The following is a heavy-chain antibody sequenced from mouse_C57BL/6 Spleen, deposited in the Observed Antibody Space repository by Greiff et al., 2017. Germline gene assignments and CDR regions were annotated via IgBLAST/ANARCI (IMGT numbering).Heavy chain of an antibody. CDR3: AKGDGFEVTDYWYFDV. V-gene: IGHV2-3*01. D-gene: IGHD2-2*01. CDR1: GFSLTSYG. Sequence: VKLMESGPGLVAPSQSLSITCTVSGFSLTSYGVSWVRQPPGKGLEWLGVIWGDGSTNYHSALISRLSISKDNSKSQVFLKLNSLQTDDTATYYCAKGDGFEVTDYWYFDVWGTGTTVTVSS. J-gene: IGHJ1*03. CDR2: IWGDGST.